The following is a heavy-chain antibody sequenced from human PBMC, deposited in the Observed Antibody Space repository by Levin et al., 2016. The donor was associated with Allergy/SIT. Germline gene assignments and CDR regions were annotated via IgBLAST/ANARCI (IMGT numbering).Heavy chain of an antibody. Sequence: WIRQPPGKGLEWVSAISGSGGSTYYADSVKGRFTISRDNSKNTLYLQMNSLRAEDTAVYYCAKLVVDRLYYYYYGMDVWGQGTTVTVSS. V-gene: IGHV3-23*01. J-gene: IGHJ6*02. CDR2: ISGSGGST. D-gene: IGHD2-2*01. CDR3: AKLVVDRLYYYYYGMDV.